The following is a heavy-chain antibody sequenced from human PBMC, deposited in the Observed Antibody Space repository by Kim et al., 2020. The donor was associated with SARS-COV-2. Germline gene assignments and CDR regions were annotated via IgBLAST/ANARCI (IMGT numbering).Heavy chain of an antibody. V-gene: IGHV3-15*01. Sequence: GGSLRLSCAASGFTFNNAWMNWVRQAPGKGLEWVGRIKSKIDGGTTDYAAPVKGRFTISRDDSKNTLYLQMNSLKIEDTAVYYCTTFSYGSNCSWGQGTLVTVSS. CDR2: IKSKIDGGTT. J-gene: IGHJ5*02. D-gene: IGHD6-13*01. CDR1: GFTFNNAW. CDR3: TTFSYGSNCS.